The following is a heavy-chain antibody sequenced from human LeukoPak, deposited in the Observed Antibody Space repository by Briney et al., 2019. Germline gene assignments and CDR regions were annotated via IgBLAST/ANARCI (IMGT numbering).Heavy chain of an antibody. CDR2: IYYSGST. D-gene: IGHD6-13*01. CDR1: GGSISSYY. V-gene: IGHV4-59*08. J-gene: IGHJ4*02. Sequence: PSETLSLTCPVSGGSISSYYWSWIRQPPGKGLEWIGYIYYSGSTNYIPSLRSRATISVDPSKNQFSLRLNSVTAADTAMYYCARHPRVAASRNYNFYYWGQGTLVAVSS. CDR3: ARHPRVAASRNYNFYY.